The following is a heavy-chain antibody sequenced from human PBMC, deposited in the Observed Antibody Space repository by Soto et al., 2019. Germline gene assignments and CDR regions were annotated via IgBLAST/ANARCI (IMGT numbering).Heavy chain of an antibody. J-gene: IGHJ5*02. V-gene: IGHV1-69*02. D-gene: IGHD3-16*01. CDR2: ITPIIGIT. CDR1: GGTFSDYT. CDR3: ARGGTLFDP. Sequence: QLVQSGAEVRKPGSSVKVSCKASGGTFSDYTISWVRQAPGQGLEWIGRITPIIGITNYAQKFRGRVTITADKSTSTVYMELSSLRPEDTAVYFCARGGTLFDPWGQGTLVTVSS.